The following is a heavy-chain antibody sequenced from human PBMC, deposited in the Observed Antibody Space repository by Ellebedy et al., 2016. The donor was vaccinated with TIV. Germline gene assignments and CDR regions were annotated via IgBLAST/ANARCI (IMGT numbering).Heavy chain of an antibody. CDR3: ARELVAGRVFDY. CDR2: IFYRGST. V-gene: IGHV4-59*02. CDR1: GGSVSSHY. Sequence: MPSETLSLTCSVSGGSVSSHYWSWIRQPPGKGLEWIAYIFYRGSTNYNPSLKSRVTISVDKSKNQFSLKLSSVTAADTAVYYCARELVAGRVFDYWGQGTLVTVSS. D-gene: IGHD6-19*01. J-gene: IGHJ4*02.